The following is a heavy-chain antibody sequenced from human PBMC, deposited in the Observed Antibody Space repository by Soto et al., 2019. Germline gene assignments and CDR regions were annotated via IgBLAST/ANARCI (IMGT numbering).Heavy chain of an antibody. Sequence: ESLKISCKGSGYSFTSYWISWVRQIPGKGLEWMGRIDPSDSYTNYSPSFQGHVTISADKSISTAYLQWSSLKASDTAMYYCAKQLVVVAASHYYYYGMDVWGQGTTVTVSS. V-gene: IGHV5-10-1*01. CDR2: IDPSDSYT. D-gene: IGHD2-15*01. CDR3: AKQLVVVAASHYYYYGMDV. J-gene: IGHJ6*02. CDR1: GYSFTSYW.